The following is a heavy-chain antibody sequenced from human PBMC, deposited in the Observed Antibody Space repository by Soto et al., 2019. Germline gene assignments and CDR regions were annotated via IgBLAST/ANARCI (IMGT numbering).Heavy chain of an antibody. D-gene: IGHD7-27*01. Sequence: GGSLRLSCAASGFTFSSYWMSWVRQAPGKGLEWVANIKQDGSEKYYVDSVKGRFTISRDNAKNSLYLQMNSLRAEDTAVYYCARLKSQTGDLAFDIWGQGTMVTVSS. V-gene: IGHV3-7*03. CDR2: IKQDGSEK. CDR3: ARLKSQTGDLAFDI. J-gene: IGHJ3*02. CDR1: GFTFSSYW.